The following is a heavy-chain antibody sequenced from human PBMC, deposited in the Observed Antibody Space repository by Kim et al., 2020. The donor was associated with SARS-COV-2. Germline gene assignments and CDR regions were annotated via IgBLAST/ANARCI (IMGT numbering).Heavy chain of an antibody. CDR3: AKAKEWELLLGWYFDL. V-gene: IGHV3-9*01. CDR1: GFTFDDYA. CDR2: ISWNSGSI. Sequence: GGSLRLSCAASGFTFDDYAMHWVRQAPGKGLEWVSGISWNSGSIGYADSVKGRFTISRDNAKNSLYLQMNSLRAEDTALYYCAKAKEWELLLGWYFDLWGRGTLVTVSS. D-gene: IGHD1-26*01. J-gene: IGHJ2*01.